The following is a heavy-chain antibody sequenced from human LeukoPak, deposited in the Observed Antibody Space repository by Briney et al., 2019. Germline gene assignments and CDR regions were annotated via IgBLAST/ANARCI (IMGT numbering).Heavy chain of an antibody. Sequence: RASETLSLTCTVSGGSISSYYWSWIRQPPGKGLEWIGEINHSGGTNYNPSLKSRVTISVDTSKNQFSLKLSSVTAADTAVYYCARGTLYCSSTSCPRVPFDYWGQGTLVTVSS. D-gene: IGHD2-2*01. V-gene: IGHV4-34*01. CDR2: INHSGGT. CDR1: GGSISSYY. J-gene: IGHJ4*02. CDR3: ARGTLYCSSTSCPRVPFDY.